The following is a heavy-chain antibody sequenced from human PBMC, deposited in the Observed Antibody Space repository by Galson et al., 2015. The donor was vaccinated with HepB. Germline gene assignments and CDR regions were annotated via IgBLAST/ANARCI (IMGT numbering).Heavy chain of an antibody. CDR3: AKGYGLFDS. Sequence: SLRLSCAASGLTLSSYTMSWVRQAPGRGLEWISGISGNGDSTFYADSVKGRFTVSRDNSNNMWYLQMNSLRAEDAGLYFCAKGYGLFDSWGQGILVTVSS. V-gene: IGHV3-23*01. J-gene: IGHJ5*01. D-gene: IGHD5-18*01. CDR1: GLTLSSYT. CDR2: ISGNGDST.